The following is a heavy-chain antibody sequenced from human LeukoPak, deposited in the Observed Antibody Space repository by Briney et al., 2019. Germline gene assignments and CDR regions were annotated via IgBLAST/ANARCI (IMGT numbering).Heavy chain of an antibody. CDR2: ISYDGSNK. CDR3: AKDGATYYYDSSEDYFDY. Sequence: GRSLRLSCAASGFTFSSYGMHWVRQAPGKGLEWVAVISYDGSNKYYADSVKGRFTISRDNSKNTLYLQMNSLRAEDTAVYYCAKDGATYYYDSSEDYFDYWGQGTLVPVSS. D-gene: IGHD3-22*01. V-gene: IGHV3-30*18. J-gene: IGHJ4*02. CDR1: GFTFSSYG.